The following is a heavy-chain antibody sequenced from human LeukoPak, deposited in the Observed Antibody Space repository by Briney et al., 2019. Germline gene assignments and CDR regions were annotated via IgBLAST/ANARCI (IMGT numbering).Heavy chain of an antibody. CDR1: GGSISSYY. D-gene: IGHD2-2*01. V-gene: IGHV4-59*01. CDR3: AREHLLDCGSTSCFYYFDY. CDR2: IYYSGST. J-gene: IGHJ4*02. Sequence: PSETLSLTCTVSGGSISSYYWSWIRQPPGKGLEWIGYIYYSGSTNYNPSLKSRVTISVDTSKNQFSLKLSSVTAADTAVYYCAREHLLDCGSTSCFYYFDYWGQGTLVTVSS.